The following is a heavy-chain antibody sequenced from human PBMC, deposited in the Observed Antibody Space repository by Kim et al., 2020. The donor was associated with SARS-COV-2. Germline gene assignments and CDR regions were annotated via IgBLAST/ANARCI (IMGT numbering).Heavy chain of an antibody. D-gene: IGHD6-19*01. CDR3: ARHEPGIAVAGLDV. J-gene: IGHJ6*02. V-gene: IGHV4-59*08. Sequence: NPSLKSRVTISVDTAKNQFSLKLSSVTAADTAVYYCARHEPGIAVAGLDVWGQGTTVTVSS.